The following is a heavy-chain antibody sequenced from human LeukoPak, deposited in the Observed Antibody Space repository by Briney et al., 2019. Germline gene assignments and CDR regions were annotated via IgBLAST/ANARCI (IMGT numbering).Heavy chain of an antibody. D-gene: IGHD2-15*01. CDR1: GGSISSYY. V-gene: IGHV4-59*01. J-gene: IGHJ3*02. CDR3: ARVVVVAAVISDAFDI. Sequence: SETLSLTCTVSGGSISSYYWSWIRQPPGKGLEWIGNIYYSGSTNYNPSLKSRVTISVDTSKNQFSLKLSSVTAADTAVYYCARVVVVAAVISDAFDIWGQGTMVTVSS. CDR2: IYYSGST.